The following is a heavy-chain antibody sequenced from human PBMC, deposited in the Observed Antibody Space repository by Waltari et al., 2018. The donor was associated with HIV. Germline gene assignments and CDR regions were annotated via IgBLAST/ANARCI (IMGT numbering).Heavy chain of an antibody. J-gene: IGHJ3*02. D-gene: IGHD3-22*01. CDR3: VKDSGYNSSGGAFDI. CDR2: ITSHGKNT. V-gene: IGHV3-64D*06. CDR1: CFCSSNYL. Sequence: EVQLVESAVGLVQAGWSLILGSSAACFCSSNYLVLWVRQAPGKGLEYVSAITSHGKNTYYVDSVKGRFTISRDNSKNMLYLQMRSLRAEDTALYYCVKDSGYNSSGGAFDIWGQGTMVIVSS.